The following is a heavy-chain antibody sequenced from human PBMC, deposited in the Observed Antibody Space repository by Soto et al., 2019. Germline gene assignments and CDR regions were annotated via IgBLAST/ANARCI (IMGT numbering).Heavy chain of an antibody. CDR3: VVAVNAFDI. CDR1: GYTFTGYY. D-gene: IGHD2-15*01. V-gene: IGHV3-23*01. Sequence: ASVKVSCKASGYTFTGYYMSWVRQAPGKGLEWVSAISGSGGSTYYADSVKGRFTISRDNSKNTLYLQMNSLRAEDTAVYYCVVAVNAFDIWGQGTMVTV. J-gene: IGHJ3*02. CDR2: ISGSGGST.